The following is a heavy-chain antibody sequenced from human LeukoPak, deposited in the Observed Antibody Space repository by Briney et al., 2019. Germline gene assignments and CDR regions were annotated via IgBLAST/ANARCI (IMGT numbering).Heavy chain of an antibody. Sequence: GGSLRLSCAASGFTFSSYGMHWVRQAPGKGLEWVAVIWYGGSNKYYADSVKGRFTISRDNSKNTLYLQMNSLRAEDTAVYYCAKSGYVDAFDIWGQGTMVTVSS. CDR3: AKSGYVDAFDI. CDR2: IWYGGSNK. V-gene: IGHV3-30*02. CDR1: GFTFSSYG. D-gene: IGHD5-12*01. J-gene: IGHJ3*02.